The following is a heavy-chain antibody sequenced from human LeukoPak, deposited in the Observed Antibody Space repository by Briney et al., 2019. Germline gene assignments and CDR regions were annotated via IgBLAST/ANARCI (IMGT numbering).Heavy chain of an antibody. CDR2: IYYSGST. V-gene: IGHV4-59*12. CDR1: GGSISSYY. J-gene: IGHJ4*02. D-gene: IGHD2-15*01. CDR3: ARGVVVVAATGRIDY. Sequence: SETLSLTCTVSGGSISSYYWSWIRQPPGKGLEWIGYIYYSGSTYYNPSLKSRVTISVDTSKNQFSLKLSSVTAADTAVYYCARGVVVVAATGRIDYWGQGTLVTVSS.